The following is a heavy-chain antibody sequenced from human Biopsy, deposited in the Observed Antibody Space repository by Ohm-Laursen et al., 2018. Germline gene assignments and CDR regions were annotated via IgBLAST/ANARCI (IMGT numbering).Heavy chain of an antibody. V-gene: IGHV4-39*01. CDR2: IFYSGIT. CDR3: ARHPTGFWFDP. J-gene: IGHJ5*02. Sequence: PETLSLTCTVSGGSVSSNVAYWAWIRQPPGKGLESIGSIFYSGITYYNPSLQSRVTMSVDTSKNQFSLNLTSVTAADTAVYYCARHPTGFWFDPWGQGTPVIVSS. CDR1: GGSVSSNVAY.